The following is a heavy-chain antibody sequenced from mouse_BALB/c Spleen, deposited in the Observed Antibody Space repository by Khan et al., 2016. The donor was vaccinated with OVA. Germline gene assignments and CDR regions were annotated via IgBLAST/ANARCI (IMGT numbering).Heavy chain of an antibody. CDR1: GFTFSSFG. CDR2: ISSGSSTI. V-gene: IGHV5-17*02. J-gene: IGHJ3*01. Sequence: DVQLVESGGGLVQPGGSRKLSCAASGFTFSSFGMHWVRQAPEKGLEWVAYISSGSSTIYYADTVKGRFTISRDNPKHTLFLQLTSLRDEDTDMYYCARGDWAYWGQGTLVTVSA. D-gene: IGHD2-13*01. CDR3: ARGDWAY.